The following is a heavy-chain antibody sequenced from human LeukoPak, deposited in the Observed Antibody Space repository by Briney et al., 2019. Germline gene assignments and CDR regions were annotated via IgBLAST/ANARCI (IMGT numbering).Heavy chain of an antibody. D-gene: IGHD3-16*02. CDR3: AKDLGLRLGELSFEGFDY. V-gene: IGHV3-30*02. J-gene: IGHJ4*02. Sequence: PGGSLRLSCAASGFTFSSYGMYWVRQAPGKGLEWVAFIRYDGSNKYYADSVKGRFTISRDNSKNTLYLQMHSLRAEDTAVYYCAKDLGLRLGELSFEGFDYWGQGTLVTVSS. CDR1: GFTFSSYG. CDR2: IRYDGSNK.